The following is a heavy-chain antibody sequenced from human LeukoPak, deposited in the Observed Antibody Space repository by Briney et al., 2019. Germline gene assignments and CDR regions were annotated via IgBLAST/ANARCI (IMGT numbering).Heavy chain of an antibody. CDR2: IYYSGST. CDR3: ARLDGDHFDY. V-gene: IGHV4-59*08. J-gene: IGHJ4*02. D-gene: IGHD4-17*01. CDR1: GGSISSYY. Sequence: SETLSLTCTVSGGSISSYYWSWIRQPPGKGLEWIGYIYYSGSTNYNPSLKSRVTISVDTPQNQFSLKLSSVTAADTAVYYCARLDGDHFDYWGQGTLVTVSS.